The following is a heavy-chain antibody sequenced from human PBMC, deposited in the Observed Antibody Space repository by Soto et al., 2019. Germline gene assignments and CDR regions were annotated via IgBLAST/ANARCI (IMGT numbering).Heavy chain of an antibody. CDR2: IYYSGGT. D-gene: IGHD3-3*01. J-gene: IGHJ4*02. CDR3: ARHVFTIFGVVIILGPGEYYFDY. V-gene: IGHV4-39*01. CDR1: GGSISSSSYY. Sequence: QLQLQESGPGLVKPSETLSLTCTVSGGSISSSSYYWGWIRQPPGKGLEWIGSIYYSGGTYYNPSLKSRVTISVDTSKNQFSLKLSSVTAADTAVYYCARHVFTIFGVVIILGPGEYYFDYWGQGTLVTVSS.